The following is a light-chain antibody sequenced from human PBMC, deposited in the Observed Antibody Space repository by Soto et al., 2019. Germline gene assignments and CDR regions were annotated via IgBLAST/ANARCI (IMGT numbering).Light chain of an antibody. CDR3: LQFYTYPLT. J-gene: IGKJ4*01. CDR2: KAS. CDR1: QSISNW. V-gene: IGKV1-5*03. Sequence: DIQMTQSPSTLSASVGDRVTITCRASQSISNWLAWYQQKPGKAPKLLIYKASNLESGVPSRFSGSGSGTEFTLTISGLQPDDFATYYCLQFYTYPLTVGAGTRVEIK.